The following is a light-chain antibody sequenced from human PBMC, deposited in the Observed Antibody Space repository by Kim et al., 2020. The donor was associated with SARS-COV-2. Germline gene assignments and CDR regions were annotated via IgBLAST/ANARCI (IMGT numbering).Light chain of an antibody. CDR2: AES. V-gene: IGKV1-39*01. J-gene: IGKJ5*01. CDR1: QNIITS. CDR3: QQSYSAPIT. Sequence: DIQMTQSPSSLSVSVGDRVTITCRASQNIITSLSWFQQKPGKAPKLLIYAESNLQSGVPSRFSGSGSGTDFTLTISSLQPEDFATYYCQQSYSAPITFGQGTRLEI.